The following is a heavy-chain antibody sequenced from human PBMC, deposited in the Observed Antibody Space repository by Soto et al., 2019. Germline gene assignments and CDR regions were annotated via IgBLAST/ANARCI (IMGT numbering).Heavy chain of an antibody. CDR1: GFSVDEYG. J-gene: IGHJ1*01. D-gene: IGHD4-17*01. Sequence: EVPLVESGGGVVRPGGSLRLACAASGFSVDEYGMSWVRQVPGKGLEWVSGLHGNGKKTSYADSVRGRFAISRDDAKHSLYLQRDSQRAAETAVYYCARDHTWAEQYGDYGGYWGQGTLVTVSS. CDR2: LHGNGKKT. CDR3: ARDHTWAEQYGDYGGY. V-gene: IGHV3-20*04.